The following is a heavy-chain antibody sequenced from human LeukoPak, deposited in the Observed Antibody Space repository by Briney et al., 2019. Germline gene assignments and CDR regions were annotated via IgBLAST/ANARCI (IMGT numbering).Heavy chain of an antibody. D-gene: IGHD6-6*01. CDR3: ARDSFALDYSSSGAFDY. V-gene: IGHV3-48*01. J-gene: IGHJ4*02. Sequence: GGSLRLSCAASGFTFSTYSMNWVRQAPGKGLECISYISSSSSILYYADSVKGRSTISRDNANNSLYLQMNSLRAEDTAVYYCARDSFALDYSSSGAFDYWGQGTLVTVSS. CDR2: ISSSSSIL. CDR1: GFTFSTYS.